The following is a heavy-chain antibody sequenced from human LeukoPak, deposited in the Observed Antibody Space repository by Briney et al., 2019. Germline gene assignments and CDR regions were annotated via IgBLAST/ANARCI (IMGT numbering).Heavy chain of an antibody. CDR2: IKQDGSEK. CDR1: GFTFSSYW. D-gene: IGHD1-26*01. CDR3: ARDYSVGALDAFDI. V-gene: IGHV3-7*01. J-gene: IGHJ3*02. Sequence: TGGSLRLSCAASGFTFSSYWMSWVRQAPGKGLEWVANIKQDGSEKYYVDSVKGRFTISRDNAKNSLYLQMNSLRAEDTAVYYCARDYSVGALDAFDIWGQGTMVTVSS.